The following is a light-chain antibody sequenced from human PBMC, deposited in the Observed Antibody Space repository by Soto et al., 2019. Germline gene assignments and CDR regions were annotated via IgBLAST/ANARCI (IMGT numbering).Light chain of an antibody. J-gene: IGLJ1*01. CDR3: TSYGGSNNYV. Sequence: LTPRPSASGSPGQSVTISCTGTSSDVGAYNYVSWFQQHPGKAPRLLIFEVSKRPSGVPDRFSGSKSGNTASLTVSGLHAEDEADYYCTSYGGSNNYVFGTGTKVTVL. V-gene: IGLV2-8*01. CDR2: EVS. CDR1: SSDVGAYNY.